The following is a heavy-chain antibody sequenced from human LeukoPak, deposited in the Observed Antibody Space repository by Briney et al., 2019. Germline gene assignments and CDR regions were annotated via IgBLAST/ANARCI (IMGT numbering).Heavy chain of an antibody. CDR1: GFTFSTYW. D-gene: IGHD5-18*01. J-gene: IGHJ4*02. Sequence: GGSLRLSCAASGFTFSTYWMTWVRQAPGKGLEWVAVISYDGSNKYYADSVKGRFTISRDNSKNTLYLQMNSLRAEDTAVYYCARGRIQLWLQDYWGQGTLVTVSS. V-gene: IGHV3-30-3*01. CDR3: ARGRIQLWLQDY. CDR2: ISYDGSNK.